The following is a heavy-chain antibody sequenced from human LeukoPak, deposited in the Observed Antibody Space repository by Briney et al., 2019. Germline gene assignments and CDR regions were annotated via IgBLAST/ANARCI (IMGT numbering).Heavy chain of an antibody. Sequence: ASVKVSCKASGYSFTSFYTHWVRQAPGQGLEWMGIINAGGGSPRYAQKFQGRVTMTRDTSTSTVFMELSSLRSEDTAVYYCARYSGTTNVFDYWGQGTLVTVSS. D-gene: IGHD1-26*01. J-gene: IGHJ4*02. CDR2: INAGGGSP. V-gene: IGHV1-46*01. CDR1: GYSFTSFY. CDR3: ARYSGTTNVFDY.